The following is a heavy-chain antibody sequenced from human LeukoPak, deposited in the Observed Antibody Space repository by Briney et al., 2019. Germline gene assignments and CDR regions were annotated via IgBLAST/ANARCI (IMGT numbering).Heavy chain of an antibody. CDR2: INPSGGST. CDR3: ARAEYDFWSGYWASGYYYYGMDV. CDR1: GYTFTSYY. D-gene: IGHD3-3*01. V-gene: IGHV1-46*01. Sequence: ASVEVSCKASGYTFTSYYMHWVRQAPGQGLEWMGIINPSGGSTSYAQKFQGRVTMTRDTSTSTVYMELSSLRSEDTAVYYCARAEYDFWSGYWASGYYYYGMDVWGQGTTVTVSS. J-gene: IGHJ6*02.